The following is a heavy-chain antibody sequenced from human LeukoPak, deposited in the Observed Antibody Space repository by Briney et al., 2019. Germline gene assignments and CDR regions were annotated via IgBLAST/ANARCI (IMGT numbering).Heavy chain of an antibody. Sequence: SETLSLTCAVYGGSFSGYYWSWIRQPPGKGLEWIGEINHSGSTNYNPSLKSRVTISVDTSKNQFSLRLSSVTAADTAVYHCARDGGDYYDSSGYLYWGQGTLVTVSS. D-gene: IGHD3-22*01. J-gene: IGHJ4*02. CDR1: GGSFSGYY. CDR2: INHSGST. V-gene: IGHV4-34*01. CDR3: ARDGGDYYDSSGYLY.